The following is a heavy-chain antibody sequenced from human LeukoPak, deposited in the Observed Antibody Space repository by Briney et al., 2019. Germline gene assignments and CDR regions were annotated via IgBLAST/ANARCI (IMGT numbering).Heavy chain of an antibody. J-gene: IGHJ4*02. CDR3: TRVRSGNDFDY. CDR2: IRSKAYGGTT. V-gene: IGHV3-49*04. Sequence: GGSLRLSCTTSGFTVGDYAMSWVRQAPGKGLEWVGFIRSKAYGGTTQYAASVKGRFTISRDDSKSIAYLQMSSLKTEDTAVYYCTRVRSGNDFDYWGQGTLVTVSS. CDR1: GFTVGDYA. D-gene: IGHD3-10*01.